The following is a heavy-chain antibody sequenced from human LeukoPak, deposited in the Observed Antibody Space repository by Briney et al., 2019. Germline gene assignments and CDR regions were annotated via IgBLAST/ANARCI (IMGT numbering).Heavy chain of an antibody. D-gene: IGHD5-18*01. V-gene: IGHV3-21*01. CDR1: GITFSSYS. J-gene: IGHJ4*02. CDR3: GKPLSPGEYSYGFDY. Sequence: GGSLRLSCAASGITFSSYSMNWVRQAPGKGLEWVSCISSSSTYIYYADSVKGRFTISRDNAKNSLYLQMNSLRAEDTAVYYCGKPLSPGEYSYGFDYWGQGSLVTVSS. CDR2: ISSSSTYI.